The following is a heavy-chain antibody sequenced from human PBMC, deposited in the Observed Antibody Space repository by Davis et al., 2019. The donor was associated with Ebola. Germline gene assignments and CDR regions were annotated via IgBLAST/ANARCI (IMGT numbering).Heavy chain of an antibody. D-gene: IGHD3-3*01. J-gene: IGHJ4*02. CDR3: AKRQGVGGAIDY. V-gene: IGHV3-23*01. CDR2: ISGSGGTT. Sequence: PGGSLRLSCAASGFTFSSYWMPWVRQTPGKGLEWVSRISGSGGTTYYADSVKGRFTISRDNSKNTLYLQMNSLRAEDTAIYHCAKRQGVGGAIDYWGQGTRVTVSS. CDR1: GFTFSSYW.